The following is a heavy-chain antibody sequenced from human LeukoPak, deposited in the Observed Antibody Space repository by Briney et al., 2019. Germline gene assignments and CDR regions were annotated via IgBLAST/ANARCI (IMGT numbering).Heavy chain of an antibody. D-gene: IGHD3-22*01. CDR2: ISGSGGTT. Sequence: PGGSLRLSCAASGFTFSSYEMNWVRQAPGKGLEWVSSISGSGGTTYYADSVKGRFTISRDKSKNTLYLQMNSLRAEDTAVYYCAKGNSGYYNDAFDIWGQGTMVTVSS. CDR1: GFTFSSYE. CDR3: AKGNSGYYNDAFDI. J-gene: IGHJ3*02. V-gene: IGHV3-23*01.